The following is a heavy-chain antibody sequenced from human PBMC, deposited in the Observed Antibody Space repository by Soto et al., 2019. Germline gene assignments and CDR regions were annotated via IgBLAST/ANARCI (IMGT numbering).Heavy chain of an antibody. Sequence: GGSLRLSCAASGFTFSSYAMSWVRQAPGKGLEWVSAISGSGGSTYYADSVKGRFTISRDNSKNTLYLQMNSLRAEDKAVYYCAKFYHVFSLNYYCYYMDVWGKGTTVTVSS. V-gene: IGHV3-23*01. CDR1: GFTFSSYA. J-gene: IGHJ6*03. CDR3: AKFYHVFSLNYYCYYMDV. D-gene: IGHD3-9*01. CDR2: ISGSGGST.